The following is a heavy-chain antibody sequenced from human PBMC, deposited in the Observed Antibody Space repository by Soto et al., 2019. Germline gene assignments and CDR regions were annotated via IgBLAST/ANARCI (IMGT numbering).Heavy chain of an antibody. J-gene: IGHJ6*02. V-gene: IGHV1-18*01. CDR1: GYSFTAYG. D-gene: IGHD3-3*01. Sequence: QVQVVQSGDEVKETGASVRVSCKTSGYSFTAYGISWVRQAPGQGLEWMGWISCSNGKTTYAQKVQGRVTMTTDTPTSTAYMEVRSLRSDDTAIYYCARDAPPPELRFLEWHNYDYNGMDVWGQGTTVTVSS. CDR2: ISCSNGKT. CDR3: ARDAPPPELRFLEWHNYDYNGMDV.